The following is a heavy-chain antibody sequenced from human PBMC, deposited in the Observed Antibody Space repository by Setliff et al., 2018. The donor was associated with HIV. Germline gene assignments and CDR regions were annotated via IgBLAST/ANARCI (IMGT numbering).Heavy chain of an antibody. Sequence: PSETLSLTCSVSGVSITTDGYYWSWIRHYPGKGLEWIGYMYHSGSTYYNASLASRLIMSIDPSKNQFSLKLNSMTAADTAMYYCAGGRYFRDIRDSRFDFWGQGMLVTVS. CDR2: MYHSGST. CDR1: GVSITTDGYY. CDR3: AGGRYFRDIRDSRFDF. J-gene: IGHJ4*02. D-gene: IGHD3-9*01. V-gene: IGHV4-31*03.